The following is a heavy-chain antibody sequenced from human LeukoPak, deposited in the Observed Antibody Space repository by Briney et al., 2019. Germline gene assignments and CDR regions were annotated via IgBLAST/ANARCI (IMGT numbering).Heavy chain of an antibody. CDR2: IYYSGST. D-gene: IGHD6-13*01. V-gene: IGHV4-39*01. Sequence: PSETLSLTCTVSGGSISSSSYYWGWIRQPPGKGLEWIGSIYYSGSTYYNPSLKSRVTISVDTSKNQFSLKLSSVTAADTAVYYCARLEVRRAAAGDYYYYGMDVWGQGTTVTVSS. J-gene: IGHJ6*02. CDR3: ARLEVRRAAAGDYYYYGMDV. CDR1: GGSISSSSYY.